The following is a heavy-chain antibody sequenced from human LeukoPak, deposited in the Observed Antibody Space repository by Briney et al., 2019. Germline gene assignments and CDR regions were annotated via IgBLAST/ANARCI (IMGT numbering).Heavy chain of an antibody. CDR3: ARRSGSYDFDY. CDR1: GGSFNGYY. CDR2: INHSGST. Sequence: SETLSLTCAVYGGSFNGYYWSWIRQPPGKGLEWIGEINHSGSTNYNPSLKSRVTISVDTSKNQFSLKLSSVTAADTAVYYCARRSGSYDFDYWGQGTLVTVSS. J-gene: IGHJ4*02. D-gene: IGHD1-26*01. V-gene: IGHV4-34*01.